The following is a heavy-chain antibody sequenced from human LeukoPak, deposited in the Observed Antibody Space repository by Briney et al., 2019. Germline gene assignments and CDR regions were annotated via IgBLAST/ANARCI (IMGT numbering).Heavy chain of an antibody. J-gene: IGHJ5*02. Sequence: PGGSLRLSCAASGFTFSSYWMHWVRQAPGKGLVWVSRINSDGSSTSHADSVKGRFTISRDNAKNTLYLQMNSLRAEDTAVYYCARGSMVRGVLRYNWFDPWGQGTLVTVSS. CDR1: GFTFSSYW. CDR3: ARGSMVRGVLRYNWFDP. D-gene: IGHD3-10*01. V-gene: IGHV3-74*01. CDR2: INSDGSST.